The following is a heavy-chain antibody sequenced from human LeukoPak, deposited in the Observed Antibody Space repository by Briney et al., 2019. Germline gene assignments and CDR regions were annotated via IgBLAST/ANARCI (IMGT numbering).Heavy chain of an antibody. V-gene: IGHV4-34*01. CDR3: ARGGSGVVPAALRNINDAFDI. CDR1: GGSFSGDY. CDR2: INHRRST. J-gene: IGHJ3*02. D-gene: IGHD2-2*01. Sequence: SETLCLTSAVYGGSFSGDYWSWIPQPPRKGLEWGGEINHRRSTNYNPSPKSRVNISVAASKNQSSLKLSSVTAADAAVYYCARGGSGVVPAALRNINDAFDIWGQGTMVTVSS.